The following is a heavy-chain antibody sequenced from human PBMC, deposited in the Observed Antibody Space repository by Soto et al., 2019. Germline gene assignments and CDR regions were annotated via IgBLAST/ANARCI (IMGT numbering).Heavy chain of an antibody. CDR3: ARGRYCLTGRCFPNWFDS. D-gene: IGHD2-15*01. CDR2: IYKSATT. J-gene: IGHJ5*01. V-gene: IGHV4-34*01. Sequence: SETLSLTCAVYGGSFNGYYWTWIRQPPGKGPEWIGYIYKSATTYYNPSFESRVAISLDTSKSQFSLNVTSVTAADTAVYFCARGRYCLTGRCFPNWFDSWGQGTLVTVSS. CDR1: GGSFNGYY.